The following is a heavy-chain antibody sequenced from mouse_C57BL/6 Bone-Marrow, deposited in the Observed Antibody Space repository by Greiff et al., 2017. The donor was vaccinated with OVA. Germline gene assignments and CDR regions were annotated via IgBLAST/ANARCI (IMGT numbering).Heavy chain of an antibody. Sequence: DVHLVESGEGLVKPGGSLKLSCAASGFTFSSYAMSWVRQTPEKRLEWVAYISSGGDYIYYADTVKGRFTISRDNARNTLYLQMSSLKSEDTAMYYCTRDSPYYAMDYWGQGTSVTVSS. CDR3: TRDSPYYAMDY. J-gene: IGHJ4*01. CDR1: GFTFSSYA. CDR2: ISSGGDYI. V-gene: IGHV5-9-1*02. D-gene: IGHD6-1*01.